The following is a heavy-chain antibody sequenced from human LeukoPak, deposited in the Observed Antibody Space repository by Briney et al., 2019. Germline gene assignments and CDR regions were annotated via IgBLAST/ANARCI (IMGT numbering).Heavy chain of an antibody. J-gene: IGHJ4*02. D-gene: IGHD1-26*01. CDR2: IYYNGDT. V-gene: IGHV4-59*08. CDR3: ARHAPVVGNMPTVHLDS. Sequence: SETLSLTCTVSGGSISSYYWSWIRQPRGKGLEWIGYIYYNGDTNYNPSLKGRVTISVDTSKNQFSLNLRSVTAADTAVYYCARHAPVVGNMPTVHLDSWGQGTLVTVSS. CDR1: GGSISSYY.